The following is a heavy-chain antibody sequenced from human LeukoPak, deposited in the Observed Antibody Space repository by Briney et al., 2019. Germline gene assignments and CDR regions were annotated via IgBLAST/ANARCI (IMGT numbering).Heavy chain of an antibody. J-gene: IGHJ5*02. CDR2: IYYSGST. V-gene: IGHV4-38-2*02. CDR1: GYSISSGYY. Sequence: SGTLSLTCTVSGYSISSGYYWGWIRQPPGKGLEWIGYIYYSGSTNYNPSLKSRVTISVDTSKNQFSLNLTSVTAADTAVYYCARFTPQGYGWGGYNRFDPWGQGTLVTVSS. CDR3: ARFTPQGYGWGGYNRFDP. D-gene: IGHD3-16*01.